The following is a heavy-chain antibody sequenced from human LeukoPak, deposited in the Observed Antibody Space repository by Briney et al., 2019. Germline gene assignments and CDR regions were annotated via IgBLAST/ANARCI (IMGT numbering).Heavy chain of an antibody. Sequence: ASVKVSCKASGYTFTSYYMHWVRQAPGQGLEWMGIINPSGGSTSYAQKFQGRVTMTRDTSISTAYMELSRLRSDDTAVYYCARDRGPPYQPLLVYFDYWGQGTLVTVSS. CDR1: GYTFTSYY. CDR3: ARDRGPPYQPLLVYFDY. CDR2: INPSGGST. J-gene: IGHJ4*02. D-gene: IGHD2-2*01. V-gene: IGHV1-46*01.